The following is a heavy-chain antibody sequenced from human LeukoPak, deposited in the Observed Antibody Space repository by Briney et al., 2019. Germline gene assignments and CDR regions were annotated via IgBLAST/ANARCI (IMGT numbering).Heavy chain of an antibody. J-gene: IGHJ6*03. Sequence: SETLPLTCTVSGGSISSGGYYWSWIRQPPGKGLEWIGYIYHSGSTYYNPSLKSRVTISVDRSKNQFSLKLSSVTAADTAVYYCARSRSCTSCPYGRASYYYYYMDVWGKGTTVTVSS. CDR1: GGSISSGGYY. CDR3: ARSRSCTSCPYGRASYYYYYMDV. CDR2: IYHSGST. D-gene: IGHD2-2*01. V-gene: IGHV4-30-2*01.